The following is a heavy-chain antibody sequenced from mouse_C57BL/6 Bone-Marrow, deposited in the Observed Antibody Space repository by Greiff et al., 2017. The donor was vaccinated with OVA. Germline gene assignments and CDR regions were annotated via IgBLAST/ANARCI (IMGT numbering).Heavy chain of an antibody. CDR1: GYTFTSYW. V-gene: IGHV1-72*01. D-gene: IGHD1-1*01. J-gene: IGHJ1*03. CDR3: AREGITTVVAFYWYFDV. CDR2: IDPNSGGT. Sequence: VQLQQSGAELVKPGASVKLSCKASGYTFTSYWMHWVKQRPGRGLEWIGRIDPNSGGTKYNEKFKSKATLTVDKPSSTAYMQLSSLTSEDSAVYYCAREGITTVVAFYWYFDVWGTGTTVTVSS.